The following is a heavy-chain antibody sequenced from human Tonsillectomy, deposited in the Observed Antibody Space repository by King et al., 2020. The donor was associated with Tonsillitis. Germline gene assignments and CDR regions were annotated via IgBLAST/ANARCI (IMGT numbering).Heavy chain of an antibody. CDR2: IIPILGKA. D-gene: IGHD6-13*01. CDR1: GGTFSSYA. J-gene: IGHJ2*01. Sequence: QLVQSGAEVKKPGSSVKVSCKASGGTFSSYAISWVRQAPGQGLEWMGRIIPILGKANYAQKFQGRVTITADKSTSTAHMGLSSLRSEDTAVYYCARLSGYSSRWDWYFDLWGRGTLVTVSS. V-gene: IGHV1-69*04. CDR3: ARLSGYSSRWDWYFDL.